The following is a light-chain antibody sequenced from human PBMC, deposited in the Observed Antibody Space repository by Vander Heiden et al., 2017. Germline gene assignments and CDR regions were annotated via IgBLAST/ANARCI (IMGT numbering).Light chain of an antibody. V-gene: IGKV3-20*01. CDR1: QSVTSNF. Sequence: DIVLTQSPDTLSLSPGERATLSCRASQSVTSNFLAWYQQKPGQAPRFLIYGTSYRATGVPDRFSGSGSGTDFTLTVSRLEPEDFAVYYCRQDGTSPRTFGQGTKVEVK. J-gene: IGKJ1*01. CDR2: GTS. CDR3: RQDGTSPRT.